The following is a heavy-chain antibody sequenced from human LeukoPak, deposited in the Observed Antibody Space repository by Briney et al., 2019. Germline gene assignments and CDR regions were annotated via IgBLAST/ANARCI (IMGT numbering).Heavy chain of an antibody. J-gene: IGHJ5*02. V-gene: IGHV4-34*01. Sequence: PSETLSLTCAVYGGSFSGYYWSWIRQPPGKGLEWIGSIYYSGSTYYNPSLKSRVTLSVDTSKNQFSLKLSSVTAADTAVHYCARDKTSTWEYNWFDPWGQGTLVTVSS. CDR2: IYYSGST. CDR3: ARDKTSTWEYNWFDP. D-gene: IGHD1-26*01. CDR1: GGSFSGYY.